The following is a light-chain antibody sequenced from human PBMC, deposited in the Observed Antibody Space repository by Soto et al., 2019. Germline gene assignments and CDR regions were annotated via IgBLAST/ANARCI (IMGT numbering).Light chain of an antibody. CDR3: QQYGTSEII. CDR1: ESVSTN. CDR2: GAS. Sequence: EIVMTQSPATLSLSPGERATLSCRASESVSTNLAWYQQKAGQAPRLLIYGASTRATGIPARFSGSGSGTEFTLTISSLQSEDFAVYYCQQYGTSEIIFGQGTRLEIK. V-gene: IGKV3-15*01. J-gene: IGKJ5*01.